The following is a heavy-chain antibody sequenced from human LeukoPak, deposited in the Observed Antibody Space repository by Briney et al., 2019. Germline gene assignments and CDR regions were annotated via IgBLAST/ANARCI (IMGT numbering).Heavy chain of an antibody. CDR3: ARRFDS. CDR2: ITSSSTI. V-gene: IGHV3-48*02. J-gene: IGHJ4*02. CDR1: GFTFSNYN. Sequence: GGSLRLSCAASGFTFSNYNMNWVRQAPGKGLEWVSHITSSSTIYYADSVKGRFTISRDNAKNSLYLQMNSLRDEDTAVYYCARRFDSWGQGTLVTVSS.